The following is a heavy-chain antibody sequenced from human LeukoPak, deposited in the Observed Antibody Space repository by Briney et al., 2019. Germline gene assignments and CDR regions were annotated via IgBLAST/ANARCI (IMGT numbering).Heavy chain of an antibody. CDR2: ISGSGGST. CDR3: ATVTDDSSGYY. J-gene: IGHJ4*02. CDR1: GFTFSSYA. D-gene: IGHD3-22*01. V-gene: IGHV3-23*01. Sequence: GGSLRLSCAASGFTFSSYAMSWVRQAPGKGLEWVSAISGSGGSTYYADSVKGRFTISRDNSKNTLYLQMNSLRAEDTAVYYCATVTDDSSGYYWGQGTLVTVSS.